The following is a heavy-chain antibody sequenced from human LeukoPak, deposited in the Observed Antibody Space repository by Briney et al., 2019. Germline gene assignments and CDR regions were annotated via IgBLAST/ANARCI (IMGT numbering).Heavy chain of an antibody. CDR3: ARELPPRDSSGHSVFGDAFDI. CDR1: GFTFSSYS. CDR2: ISSSSSYI. V-gene: IGHV3-21*01. Sequence: GGSLRLSCAASGFTFSSYSMNWVRQAPGKGLEWVSSISSSSSYIYYADSVKGRFTISRDNAKNSLYLQMNSLRAEDTAVYYCARELPPRDSSGHSVFGDAFDIWGQGTMVTVSS. D-gene: IGHD3-22*01. J-gene: IGHJ3*02.